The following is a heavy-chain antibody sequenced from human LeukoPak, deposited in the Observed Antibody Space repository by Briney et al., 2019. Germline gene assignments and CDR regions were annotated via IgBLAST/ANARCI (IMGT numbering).Heavy chain of an antibody. J-gene: IGHJ4*02. CDR3: AKLGCGGNRCYVNY. Sequence: GGSLRLSCAASGFNFSSYAMSWVRPPPGKGLKWLSFISDNGVSTNYAESAKGRFTISRDNSKNMLYLQMTSLRAEDTAVYSRAKLGCGGNRCYVNYWGQGTLVTVSS. D-gene: IGHD2-2*01. CDR2: ISDNGVST. CDR1: GFNFSSYA. V-gene: IGHV3-23*01.